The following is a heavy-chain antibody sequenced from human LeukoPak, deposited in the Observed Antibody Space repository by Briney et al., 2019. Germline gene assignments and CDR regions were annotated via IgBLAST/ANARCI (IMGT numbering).Heavy chain of an antibody. J-gene: IGHJ5*02. Sequence: GGSLRLSCAASGFTFSTYSMTWVRQAPGKGLEWVSSISSSSSYIYYADSVKGRFTISRDNAQNSLYLQMNSLRAEDTAVYYCARDNSVRDEAWWFNPWGQGTLVTVSS. CDR2: ISSSSSYI. CDR3: ARDNSVRDEAWWFNP. V-gene: IGHV3-21*06. D-gene: IGHD5-24*01. CDR1: GFTFSTYS.